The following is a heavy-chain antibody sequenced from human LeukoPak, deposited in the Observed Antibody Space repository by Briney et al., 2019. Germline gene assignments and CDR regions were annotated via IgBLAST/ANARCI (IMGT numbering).Heavy chain of an antibody. Sequence: GGSLRLSCAASGFTFSSYGMHWVRQAPGKGLEWVAVISYDGSNKYYADSVKGRFTISRDNSKNTLYLQMNSLRAEDTAVYYCAKDRDITRTGTAGFDYWGQGTLVTVSS. CDR1: GFTFSSYG. D-gene: IGHD1-1*01. V-gene: IGHV3-30*18. CDR2: ISYDGSNK. J-gene: IGHJ4*02. CDR3: AKDRDITRTGTAGFDY.